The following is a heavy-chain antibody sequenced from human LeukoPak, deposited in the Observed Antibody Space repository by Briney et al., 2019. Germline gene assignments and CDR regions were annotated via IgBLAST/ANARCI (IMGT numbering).Heavy chain of an antibody. D-gene: IGHD5-18*01. CDR3: ARAQYSYGLIYYGMDV. V-gene: IGHV1-8*01. Sequence: GASVKVSCKASGYTFTSYDINWVRQATGQGLEWMGWMNPNSGNTGYAQKFQGRVTMTRNTSISTAYMELSSLRSEDTAVYYCARAQYSYGLIYYGMDVWGQGTTVTVSS. CDR1: GYTFTSYD. J-gene: IGHJ6*02. CDR2: MNPNSGNT.